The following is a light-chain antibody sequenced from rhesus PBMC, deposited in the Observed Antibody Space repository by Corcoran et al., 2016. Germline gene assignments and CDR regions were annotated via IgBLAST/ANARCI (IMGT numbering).Light chain of an antibody. Sequence: QPALTQPRSESNSLGQSVTFSCTGTGNDVGGYNDVSWYQQHSGAAPKLLIYNVNKLPSGVSDRFSGSKAADTASLTISGLQAEDEADYYCCSYRSGSTFVFGSGTRLTVL. CDR3: CSYRSGSTFV. CDR1: GNDVGGYND. J-gene: IGLJ6*01. V-gene: IGLV2S9*01. CDR2: NVN.